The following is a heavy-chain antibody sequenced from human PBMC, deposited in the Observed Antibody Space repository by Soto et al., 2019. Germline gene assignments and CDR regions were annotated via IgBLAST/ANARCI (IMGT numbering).Heavy chain of an antibody. Sequence: QSQTLSLTCAISGDSVSSNSAAWNWIRQSPSRGLEWLGRTYYRSKWYNDYAVSVKSRITIKPDTSKNQFSLQLNSVTPEDTAVYYCARAEFGYCSSTSCSKGGDWFDPWGQGTLVTVSS. J-gene: IGHJ5*02. CDR2: TYYRSKWYN. CDR3: ARAEFGYCSSTSCSKGGDWFDP. D-gene: IGHD2-2*01. V-gene: IGHV6-1*01. CDR1: GDSVSSNSAA.